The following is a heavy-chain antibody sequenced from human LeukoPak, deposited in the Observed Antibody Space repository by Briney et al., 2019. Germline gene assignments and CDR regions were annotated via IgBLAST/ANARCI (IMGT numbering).Heavy chain of an antibody. CDR3: AKDWSGGYNHYYFDY. V-gene: IGHV3-9*01. Sequence: GGSLRLSCAASGFTFDDYAMHWVRQAPGKGLEWVSGISWNSGGIGHADSVKGRFTISRDNAKNSLYLQMNSLRPEDTALYYCAKDWSGGYNHYYFDYWGQGTLVTVSS. CDR2: ISWNSGGI. D-gene: IGHD2-8*02. CDR1: GFTFDDYA. J-gene: IGHJ4*02.